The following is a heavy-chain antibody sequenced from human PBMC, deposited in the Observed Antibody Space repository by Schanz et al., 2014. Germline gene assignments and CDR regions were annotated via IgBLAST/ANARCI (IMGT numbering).Heavy chain of an antibody. Sequence: EVQLMESGGGLVQPGESLRLSCAASGFTVSNSYIHWVRQAPGKGLEWVSTIYSSGSTYYADSVRGRFTISRDNSMNTVYLQMNSLRSDDAAVYYCAREFVNWGQGTLVTVSS. CDR3: AREFVN. J-gene: IGHJ1*01. CDR2: IYSSGST. V-gene: IGHV3-53*04. CDR1: GFTVSNSY. D-gene: IGHD2-21*01.